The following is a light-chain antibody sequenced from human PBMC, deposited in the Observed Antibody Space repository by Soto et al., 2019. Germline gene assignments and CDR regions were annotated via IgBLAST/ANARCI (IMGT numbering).Light chain of an antibody. V-gene: IGKV4-1*01. J-gene: IGKJ4*01. CDR3: QQYYSSPLT. Sequence: DIVMTQSPDSLAVSLGERATINCESSQSVLYRSNNKNYLAWYQQKPGQPPKLLIYWASTRESGVPDRFSGGGSGTDFTLTISNLQAEDVAVYYCQQYYSSPLTFGGGTKVELK. CDR2: WAS. CDR1: QSVLYRSNNKNY.